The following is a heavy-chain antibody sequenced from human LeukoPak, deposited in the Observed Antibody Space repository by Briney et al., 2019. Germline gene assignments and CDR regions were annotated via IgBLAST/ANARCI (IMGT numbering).Heavy chain of an antibody. CDR3: AKDMRSAFGDAFDI. Sequence: GGSLRLSCAGSGFTFSSYAMNWVRQAPGKGLEWVSGISWNSGSIGYADSVKGRFTISRDNAKNSLYLQMNSLRAEDTALYYCAKDMRSAFGDAFDIWGQGTMVTVSS. CDR2: ISWNSGSI. V-gene: IGHV3-9*01. D-gene: IGHD3-10*01. CDR1: GFTFSSYA. J-gene: IGHJ3*02.